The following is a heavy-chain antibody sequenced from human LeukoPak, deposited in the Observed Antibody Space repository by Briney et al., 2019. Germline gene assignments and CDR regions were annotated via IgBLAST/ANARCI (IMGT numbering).Heavy chain of an antibody. CDR1: GYTFTGYY. Sequence: ASVKVSCKASGYTFTGYYMHWVRQAPGQGLEWMGWINPNSGGTNYAQKFQGRVTMTRDTSISTAYVELSRLRSDDTAVYYCARDPFCSSTSCPYYYYGMDVWGQGTTVTVSS. J-gene: IGHJ6*02. V-gene: IGHV1-2*02. D-gene: IGHD2-2*01. CDR2: INPNSGGT. CDR3: ARDPFCSSTSCPYYYYGMDV.